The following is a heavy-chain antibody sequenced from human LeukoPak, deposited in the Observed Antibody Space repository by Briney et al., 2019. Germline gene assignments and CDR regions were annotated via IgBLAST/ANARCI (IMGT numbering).Heavy chain of an antibody. CDR3: ASYNYVHGFDY. D-gene: IGHD1-1*01. Sequence: SETLSLTCTVSGGSIISSDYHWGWVRQPPGKGLEWIGTISYSGNTDYNPSLKSRVTISVDTSKNQFSLKLSSVTAADTAVYYCASYNYVHGFDYWGQGTLVTVSS. CDR1: GGSIISSDYH. V-gene: IGHV4-39*01. CDR2: ISYSGNT. J-gene: IGHJ4*02.